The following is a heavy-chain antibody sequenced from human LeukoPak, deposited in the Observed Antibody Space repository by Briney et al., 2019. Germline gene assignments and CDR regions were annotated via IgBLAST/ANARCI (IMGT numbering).Heavy chain of an antibody. J-gene: IGHJ3*02. V-gene: IGHV3-74*01. Sequence: GGSLRLSCAASGFTFSSYWMHWVRQAPGEGLVWVARITSDGSSTSHADSVKGRFTISRDNARNPLYLQMNSLRAEDTAVYYCARDYAVGESFDIWGQGTLVTVSS. CDR3: ARDYAVGESFDI. CDR2: ITSDGSST. D-gene: IGHD3-16*01. CDR1: GFTFSSYW.